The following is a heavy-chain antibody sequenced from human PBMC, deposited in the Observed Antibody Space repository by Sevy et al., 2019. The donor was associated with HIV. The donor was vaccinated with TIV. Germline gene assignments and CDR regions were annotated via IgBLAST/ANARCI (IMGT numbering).Heavy chain of an antibody. CDR3: AKEWTQLSDWYGELDY. V-gene: IGHV3-23*01. J-gene: IGHJ4*02. CDR2: ISISGIKT. Sequence: GGSLRLSCAASGFTFSNYAMSWVRQAPGKGLEWVSSISISGIKTYYADSVKGRFTISRDNSKNTLYLQMNSLRAYDTAVYYCAKEWTQLSDWYGELDYWGQGSLVTVSS. CDR1: GFTFSNYA. D-gene: IGHD6-19*01.